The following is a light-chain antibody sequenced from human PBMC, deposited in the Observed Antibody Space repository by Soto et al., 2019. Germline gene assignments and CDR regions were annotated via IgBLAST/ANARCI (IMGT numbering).Light chain of an antibody. Sequence: QSALTQPRSVSGSPGQSVTISCTGTSSDVGGYKYVSWYQQHPGKAPKVMIYDVTKRPSGVPDRFSGSKSGNTASLTISGLQAEDEADYYCCSYAGSVVFGGGTKVTVL. J-gene: IGLJ2*01. V-gene: IGLV2-11*01. CDR2: DVT. CDR3: CSYAGSVV. CDR1: SSDVGGYKY.